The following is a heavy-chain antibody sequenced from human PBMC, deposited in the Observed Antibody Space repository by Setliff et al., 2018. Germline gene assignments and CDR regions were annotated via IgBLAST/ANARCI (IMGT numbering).Heavy chain of an antibody. CDR2: INHSGGI. J-gene: IGHJ5*02. V-gene: IGHV4-34*01. CDR1: GGSFSGLY. CDR3: ATMRNYYETGNYYSSRWFDP. D-gene: IGHD3-22*01. Sequence: PSETLSLTCAVYGGSFSGLYWPWIRQSPGKGLEWIGEINHSGGIDYNPSLKSRVTISVDTSKNQFSLKLMSVTAADTAVYYCATMRNYYETGNYYSSRWFDPWGQGTLVTVSS.